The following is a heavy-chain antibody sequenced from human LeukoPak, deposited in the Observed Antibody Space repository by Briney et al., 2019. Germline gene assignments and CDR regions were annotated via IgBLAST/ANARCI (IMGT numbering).Heavy chain of an antibody. D-gene: IGHD2-8*01. V-gene: IGHV3-23*01. CDR3: AKGALSTKGSDP. J-gene: IGHJ5*02. CDR1: GFTFSSYA. Sequence: GGSLRLSCAASGFTFSSYAMSWVRQTPGKGLEWVSAISSGGGTTYYADSVKGRFTMSRDNSKNTVYLQMNSLRAEDTAVYYCAKGALSTKGSDPWGQGTLVTVSS. CDR2: ISSGGGTT.